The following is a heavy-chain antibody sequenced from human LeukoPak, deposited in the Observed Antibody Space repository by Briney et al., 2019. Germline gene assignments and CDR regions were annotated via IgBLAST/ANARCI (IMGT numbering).Heavy chain of an antibody. Sequence: SETLSLTCTVSGGSISSYYWSWIRQPPGKGLEWIGYIYYSGSTNYNPSLKSRVTISVDTSKNRFSLKLSSVTAADTAVYYCASGILEWLLASWGQGTLVTVSS. D-gene: IGHD3-3*01. CDR1: GGSISSYY. CDR2: IYYSGST. CDR3: ASGILEWLLAS. V-gene: IGHV4-59*01. J-gene: IGHJ4*02.